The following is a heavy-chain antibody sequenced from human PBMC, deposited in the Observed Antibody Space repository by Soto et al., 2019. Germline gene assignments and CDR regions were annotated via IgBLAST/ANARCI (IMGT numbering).Heavy chain of an antibody. CDR2: ISVSDAFI. D-gene: IGHD1-20*01. Sequence: GGSLRLSCAASGFNVGAFAVNWVRQAPGKGLEWVSGISVSDAFIYYADSVRGRFSISRDASENILYLQMNSLRVDDTALYYCTRDPVAGINGLGYWGPGTLVTVYS. J-gene: IGHJ4*02. V-gene: IGHV3-23*01. CDR1: GFNVGAFA. CDR3: TRDPVAGINGLGY.